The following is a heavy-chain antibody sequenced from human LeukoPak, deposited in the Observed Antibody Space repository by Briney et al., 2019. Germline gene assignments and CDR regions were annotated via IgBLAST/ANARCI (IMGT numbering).Heavy chain of an antibody. CDR2: IKTDGSSK. V-gene: IGHV3-74*01. J-gene: IGHJ4*02. CDR3: ARLRYYDSIY. D-gene: IGHD3-22*01. Sequence: GGSLRPSCAASGFTFSSYWMHWVRQAPGKGLVWVSRIKTDGSSKSYAESVKGRFTISRDNTKNTLYLQMNSLRAEDTAVYYCARLRYYDSIYWGQGTLVTVSS. CDR1: GFTFSSYW.